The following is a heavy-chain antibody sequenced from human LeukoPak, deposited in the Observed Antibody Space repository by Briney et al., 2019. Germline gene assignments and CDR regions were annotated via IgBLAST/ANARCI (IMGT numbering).Heavy chain of an antibody. D-gene: IGHD6-13*01. CDR2: IYYSGST. CDR3: ARRSYGSSEFDP. Sequence: SETLSLTCTVSDGSISSSSYYWGWIRQSPGKGLEWIGSIYYSGSTYYNPSLKSRVTISVDTSKNQFSLKLSSVTAADTAVYYCARRSYGSSEFDPWGQGTLVTVSS. V-gene: IGHV4-39*01. J-gene: IGHJ5*02. CDR1: DGSISSSSYY.